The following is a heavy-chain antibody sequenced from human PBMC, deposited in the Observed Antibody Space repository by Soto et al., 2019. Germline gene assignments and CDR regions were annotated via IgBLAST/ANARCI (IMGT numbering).Heavy chain of an antibody. CDR3: ARYGDYYYDSSGYYYKEVGALDI. J-gene: IGHJ3*02. CDR2: IIPIFGTA. CDR1: GGTFSSYA. D-gene: IGHD3-22*01. V-gene: IGHV1-69*06. Sequence: SVKVSCKASGGTFSSYAISWVRQAPGQGLEWMGGIIPIFGTANYAQKFQGRVTITADKSTSTAYMELSSLRSEDTAVYYCARYGDYYYDSSGYYYKEVGALDIWGQGTMVTVSS.